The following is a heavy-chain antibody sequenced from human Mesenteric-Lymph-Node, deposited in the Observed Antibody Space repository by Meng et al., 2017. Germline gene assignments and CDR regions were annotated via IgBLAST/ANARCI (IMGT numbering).Heavy chain of an antibody. D-gene: IGHD3-10*01. CDR1: GGSISSYY. Sequence: SETLSLTCTVAGGSISSYYWSWIRQPAGKGLEWIGRIYTSGSTNYNPSLKSRVTMSVDTSKNQFSLKLSSVTAADTAVYYCARNFGFGELLPYDYWGQGTLVTVSS. CDR3: ARNFGFGELLPYDY. V-gene: IGHV4-4*07. J-gene: IGHJ4*02. CDR2: IYTSGST.